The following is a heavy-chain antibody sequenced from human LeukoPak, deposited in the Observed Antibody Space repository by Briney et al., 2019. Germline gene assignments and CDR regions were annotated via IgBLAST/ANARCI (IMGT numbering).Heavy chain of an antibody. CDR3: ARDQGGSYQDGQEAFDI. CDR2: ISSRSSTM. J-gene: IGHJ3*02. D-gene: IGHD1-26*01. CDR1: GFTFSSYS. Sequence: GGSLRLSCAASGFTFSSYSMNWVRQAPGKGLEWVSYISSRSSTMYYADSVKGRFTISRDNAKNSLYLLMNGLRVEDTAVYYGARDQGGSYQDGQEAFDIWGQGTMVTVSS. V-gene: IGHV3-48*01.